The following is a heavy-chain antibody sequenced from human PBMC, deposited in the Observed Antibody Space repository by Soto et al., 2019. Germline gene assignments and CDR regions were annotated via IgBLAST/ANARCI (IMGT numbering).Heavy chain of an antibody. Sequence: SETLSLTCTVSGGSISSSSYWGWIRQPPGKGLEWIGSISYTGSTYHNPSLKSRVTVSVDTSKNQFSLKLSSVTAADTAVYYCVRTSITSQYGAGYFEYWGQGTLVTVSS. J-gene: IGHJ4*02. CDR2: ISYTGST. D-gene: IGHD2-2*01. CDR1: GGSISSSSY. CDR3: VRTSITSQYGAGYFEY. V-gene: IGHV4-39*01.